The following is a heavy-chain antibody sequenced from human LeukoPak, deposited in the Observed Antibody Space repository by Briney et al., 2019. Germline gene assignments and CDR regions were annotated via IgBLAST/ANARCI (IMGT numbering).Heavy chain of an antibody. J-gene: IGHJ5*02. CDR1: GFTFSSYG. V-gene: IGHV3-33*01. CDR3: ARMMTTVTRNPWFDP. Sequence: GGSLRLSCAASGFTFSSYGMHWVRQAPGKGLEWVAVIWYDGSNKYYADSVKGRFTISRDNSKNTLYLQMNSLRAEDTAVYYCARMMTTVTRNPWFDPWGQGTLVTVSS. CDR2: IWYDGSNK. D-gene: IGHD4-11*01.